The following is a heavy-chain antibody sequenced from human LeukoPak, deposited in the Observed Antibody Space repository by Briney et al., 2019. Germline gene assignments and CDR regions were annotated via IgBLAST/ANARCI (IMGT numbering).Heavy chain of an antibody. Sequence: SETLSLTCAVYGGSFSGYYWSWIRQPPGKGLEWIGEINHSGSTNYNPSLKSRVTISVDTSKNQFSLNLSSVTAADTAIYYCAKNPHHDDDADEGFDYWGQGTLVTVSS. J-gene: IGHJ4*02. CDR3: AKNPHHDDDADEGFDY. CDR1: GGSFSGYY. V-gene: IGHV4-34*01. CDR2: INHSGST. D-gene: IGHD3-16*01.